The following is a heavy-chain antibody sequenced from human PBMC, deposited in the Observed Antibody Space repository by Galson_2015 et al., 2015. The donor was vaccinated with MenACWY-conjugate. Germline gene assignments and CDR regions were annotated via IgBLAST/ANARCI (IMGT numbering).Heavy chain of an antibody. CDR2: ISAYNGNT. CDR3: ARDPVNPDYYDSSAPLDY. V-gene: IGHV1-18*01. CDR1: GYTFTSYG. Sequence: SVKVSCKASGYTFTSYGISWVRQAPGQGLEWMGWISAYNGNTNYAQKLQGRVTMTTDTSTSTAYMELRSLRSDDTAVYYCARDPVNPDYYDSSAPLDYWGQGTLVTVSS. D-gene: IGHD3-22*01. J-gene: IGHJ4*02.